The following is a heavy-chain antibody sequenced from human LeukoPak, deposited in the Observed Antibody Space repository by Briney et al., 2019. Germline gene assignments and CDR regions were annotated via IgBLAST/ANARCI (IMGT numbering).Heavy chain of an antibody. Sequence: SETPSLTCTVSGGSISSYYWSWIRQPPGKGLEWIGYVYYSGSTNYNPSLKSRVTISVDTSKNQFSLNLRSVTAADTAVYYCARGRRDIGIDPWGQGTLVTVSS. D-gene: IGHD2-15*01. CDR2: VYYSGST. CDR1: GGSISSYY. V-gene: IGHV4-59*01. J-gene: IGHJ5*02. CDR3: ARGRRDIGIDP.